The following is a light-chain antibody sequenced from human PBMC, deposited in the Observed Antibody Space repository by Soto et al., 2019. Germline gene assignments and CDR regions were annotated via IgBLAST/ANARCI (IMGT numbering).Light chain of an antibody. Sequence: DVQMTQSPSTLSASVGDRVTITCRASQDISNYLAWYQQKPGKAPKFLLYATSTFQSGVPSRFSGSGSGTEFTLTISSLQPDDFATYYCQHYNSYSEAFGQGTKVDIK. CDR2: ATS. CDR1: QDISNY. V-gene: IGKV1-16*01. CDR3: QHYNSYSEA. J-gene: IGKJ1*01.